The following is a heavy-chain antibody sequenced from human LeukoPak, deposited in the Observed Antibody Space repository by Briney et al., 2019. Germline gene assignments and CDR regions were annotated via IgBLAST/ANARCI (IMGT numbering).Heavy chain of an antibody. D-gene: IGHD6-13*01. CDR1: GFTFSSYA. V-gene: IGHV3-23*01. J-gene: IGHJ2*01. Sequence: GGSLRLSCAASGFTFSSYAMSWVRQAPGKGLEWVSAICGSGGSTYYADSVKGRFTISRDNSKNTLYLQMNSLRAEDTAVYYCAKCSIAAAGTSTRVLWWYFDLWGRGTLVTVSS. CDR2: ICGSGGST. CDR3: AKCSIAAAGTSTRVLWWYFDL.